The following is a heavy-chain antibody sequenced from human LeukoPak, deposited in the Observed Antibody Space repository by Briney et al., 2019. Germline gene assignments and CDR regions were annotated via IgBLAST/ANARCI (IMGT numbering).Heavy chain of an antibody. CDR1: GFAFSSFA. V-gene: IGHV3-23*01. CDR3: TKELHVAVAVADYYYFYMDV. CDR2: INGCGNTT. J-gene: IGHJ6*03. Sequence: GGSLRLSCAASGFAFSSFAMGWVRQSPGKGLEWLSTINGCGNTTFYADSVKGRFTISRDNSKNTIYLHMDSLRPDGTDIYFCTKELHVAVAVADYYYFYMDVWGRGPAVIVSS. D-gene: IGHD6-19*01.